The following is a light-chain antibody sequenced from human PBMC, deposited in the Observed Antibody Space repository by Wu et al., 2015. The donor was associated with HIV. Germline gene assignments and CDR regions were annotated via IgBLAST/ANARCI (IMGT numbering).Light chain of an antibody. CDR1: QSISSW. CDR2: KAS. Sequence: DIQMTQSPSTLSASVGDRVTITCRASQSISSWLAWYQQKPGKAPKLLIYKASSLESGVPSRFSGSGSGTEFTLTISSLQPDDFATYYCQQYNSYRTLGQRDQGGNQT. V-gene: IGKV1-5*03. CDR3: QQYNSYRT. J-gene: IGKJ1*01.